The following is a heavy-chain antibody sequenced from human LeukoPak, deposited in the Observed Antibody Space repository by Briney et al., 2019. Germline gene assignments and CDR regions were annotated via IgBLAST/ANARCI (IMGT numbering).Heavy chain of an antibody. J-gene: IGHJ4*02. CDR3: ASHVDYGDYVSPFDY. CDR1: GYTFTSYY. CDR2: INPSGGST. V-gene: IGHV1-46*01. Sequence: ASVKVSCKASGYTFTSYYMHWVRQAPGQGLEWMGIINPSGGSTSYAQKFQGRVTMTRDTSTGTVYMELSSLRSEDTAVYYCASHVDYGDYVSPFDYWGQGTLVTVSS. D-gene: IGHD4-17*01.